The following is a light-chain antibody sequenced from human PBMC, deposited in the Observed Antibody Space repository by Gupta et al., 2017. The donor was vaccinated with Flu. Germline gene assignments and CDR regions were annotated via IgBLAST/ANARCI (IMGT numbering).Light chain of an antibody. CDR3: QQYDSYSLT. CDR1: QGLSSW. Sequence: DIQMTQSLSTLSAYVGDRVTITCRASQGLSSWLAWYQQQPGKAPNLLIYKASNLESGVPSRFSGSGSWTEFTLTISILQPDDFATYYCQQYDSYSLTFGGGTKVEI. V-gene: IGKV1-5*03. J-gene: IGKJ4*01. CDR2: KAS.